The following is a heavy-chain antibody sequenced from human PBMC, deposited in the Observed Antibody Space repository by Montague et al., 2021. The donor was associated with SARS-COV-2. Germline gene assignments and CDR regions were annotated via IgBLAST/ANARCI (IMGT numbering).Heavy chain of an antibody. Sequence: SLRLSCAASGFTFSSYAMHWVRQAPGKGLEWVAVISYDGSNKYYADSVEGRFTISRDNSKNTLYLQMNSLRAEDTAVYYCAREDPIQAFDIWGQGTMVTGSS. CDR2: ISYDGSNK. J-gene: IGHJ3*02. CDR1: GFTFSSYA. CDR3: AREDPIQAFDI. D-gene: IGHD5-18*01. V-gene: IGHV3-30-3*01.